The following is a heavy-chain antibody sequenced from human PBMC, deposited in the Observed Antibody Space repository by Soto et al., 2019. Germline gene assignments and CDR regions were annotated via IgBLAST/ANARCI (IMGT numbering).Heavy chain of an antibody. D-gene: IGHD4-17*01. CDR1: GFTFSSYG. V-gene: IGHV3-30*18. CDR3: AKGTGGAIDY. CDR2: ISYDGSNK. J-gene: IGHJ4*02. Sequence: GGSLRLSCAASGFTFSSYGMHWVRRAPGKGLEWVAVISYDGSNKYYADSVKGRFTISRDNSKNTLYLQMNSLRAEDTAVYYCAKGTGGAIDYWGQGTLVTVSS.